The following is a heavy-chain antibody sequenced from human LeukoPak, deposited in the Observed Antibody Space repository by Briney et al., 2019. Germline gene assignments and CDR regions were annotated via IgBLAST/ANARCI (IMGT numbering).Heavy chain of an antibody. V-gene: IGHV1-18*01. J-gene: IGHJ4*02. D-gene: IGHD3-3*01. CDR2: ISAYNGNT. CDR3: ARDREVLRFLEWFLTD. Sequence: GASVKVSCKASGYTFTSYGISWVRQAPGQGLECMGWISAYNGNTNYAQKLQGRVTMTTDTSTSTAYMELRSLRSDDTAVYYCARDREVLRFLEWFLTDWGQGTLVTVSS. CDR1: GYTFTSYG.